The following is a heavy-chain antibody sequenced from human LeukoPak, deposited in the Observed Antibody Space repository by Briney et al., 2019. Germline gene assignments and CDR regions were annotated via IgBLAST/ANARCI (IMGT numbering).Heavy chain of an antibody. CDR2: IYPTGSA. Sequence: SETLSLTCTVSGGSISSVSYYWNWIRQPAGKGLEWIGRIYPTGSANYNPSLKSRVTISVDTSNNQFSLKLSSVTAADTAVYYCARGWASYDYVWGSYRPTGWFDPWGQGTLVTVSS. CDR3: ARGWASYDYVWGSYRPTGWFDP. V-gene: IGHV4-61*02. J-gene: IGHJ5*02. D-gene: IGHD3-16*02. CDR1: GGSISSVSYY.